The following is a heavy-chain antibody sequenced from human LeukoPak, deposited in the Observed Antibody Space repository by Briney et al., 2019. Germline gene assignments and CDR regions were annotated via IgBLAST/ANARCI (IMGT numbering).Heavy chain of an antibody. CDR3: ATEYQTTVATWYFDL. V-gene: IGHV1-24*01. J-gene: IGHJ2*01. D-gene: IGHD4-23*01. CDR1: GYTLTELS. CDR2: FDPEDGET. Sequence: EASVKVSCKVSGYTLTELSMHWVRQAPGKGLEWMGGFDPEDGETIYAQKFQGRVTMTEDTSTDTAYMELSSLRSEDTAVYYCATEYQTTVATWYFDLWGQGTLVTVSS.